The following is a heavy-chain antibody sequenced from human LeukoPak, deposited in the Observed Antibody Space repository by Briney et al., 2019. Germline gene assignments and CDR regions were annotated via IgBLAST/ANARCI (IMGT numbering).Heavy chain of an antibody. CDR2: ISSSAATI. D-gene: IGHD1-1*01. J-gene: IGHJ3*01. V-gene: IGHV3-48*01. CDR1: GFAFSTYS. CDR3: ATYNRKDAFDF. Sequence: PGGSLRLSCAASGFAFSTYSMNWVRQAPGNGLEWVSSISSSAATIHYADSVKGRFTISRDNAKNSLYLQMNSLKTEDTAVYHCATYNRKDAFDFWGRGTMVTVSS.